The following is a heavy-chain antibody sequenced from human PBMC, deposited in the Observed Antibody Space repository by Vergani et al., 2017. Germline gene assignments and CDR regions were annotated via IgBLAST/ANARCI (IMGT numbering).Heavy chain of an antibody. CDR1: GGSVSSGSYY. CDR3: ATAGSSSSYAFDI. Sequence: QVQLQESGPGLVKPSETLSLPCTVSGGSVSSGSYYWSWIRQPPGKGLEWIGYIYYSGSTNYNPSLTSRVTISVETSKNPFSLKLSPVTAADTAVYYCATAGSSSSYAFDIWGQGTLVTVSS. V-gene: IGHV4-61*01. CDR2: IYYSGST. J-gene: IGHJ3*02. D-gene: IGHD6-6*01.